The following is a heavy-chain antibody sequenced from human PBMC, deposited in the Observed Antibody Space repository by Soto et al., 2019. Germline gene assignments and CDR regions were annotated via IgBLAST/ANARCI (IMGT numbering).Heavy chain of an antibody. CDR1: GYTFSSYV. CDR2: INADNGNT. J-gene: IGHJ4*02. D-gene: IGHD3-22*01. V-gene: IGHV1-3*01. Sequence: ASVKVSCTASGYTFSSYVMHWVRQAPGQRLEWMGWINADNGNTKYSQNFQGRFTISKDNSKNTLYLQMNSLRAEDTAVYYCARDLKASSGLGFDYWGQGTLVTVS. CDR3: ARDLKASSGLGFDY.